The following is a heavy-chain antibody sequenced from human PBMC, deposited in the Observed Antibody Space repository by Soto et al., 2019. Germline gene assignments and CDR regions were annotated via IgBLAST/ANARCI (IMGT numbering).Heavy chain of an antibody. CDR2: ISAYNGNT. J-gene: IGHJ3*02. CDR1: CYTFPIYG. Sequence: ASVPVSCKASCYTFPIYGIIWVRQNPGQELEWMGWISAYNGNTNYAQKLQGRVTMTTDTSTSTAYMGLRSLRSDDTAVYYCAREVVVTANAFDIWGQGTMVTVSS. D-gene: IGHD2-21*02. CDR3: AREVVVTANAFDI. V-gene: IGHV1-18*01.